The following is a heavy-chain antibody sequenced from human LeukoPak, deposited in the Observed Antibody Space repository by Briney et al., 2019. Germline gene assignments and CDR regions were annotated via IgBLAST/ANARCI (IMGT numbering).Heavy chain of an antibody. D-gene: IGHD5-24*01. CDR1: GYTFTSYD. Sequence: ASVKVSCKASGYTFTSYDINWVRQATGQGLEWMGWMNPNSGNTGYAQKFQGRVTITWNTSINTAYMELSSLRSEDTAVYYCARMTMSGRDNWFDPWGQGTLVTVSS. V-gene: IGHV1-8*03. CDR3: ARMTMSGRDNWFDP. CDR2: MNPNSGNT. J-gene: IGHJ5*02.